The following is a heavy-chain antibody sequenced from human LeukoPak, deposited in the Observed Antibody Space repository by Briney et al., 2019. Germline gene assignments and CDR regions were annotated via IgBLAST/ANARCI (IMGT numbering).Heavy chain of an antibody. Sequence: GGSLRLSCAASGFTVSSNYMSWVRQAPGKGLEWVSVIYSGGRTYYADSVKGRFTISRDNSKNTLYLQMNSLRVEDTAVYYCARTPGLHDYAYWGQGTLVTVSP. D-gene: IGHD4-17*01. CDR1: GFTVSSNY. V-gene: IGHV3-53*01. CDR3: ARTPGLHDYAY. CDR2: IYSGGRT. J-gene: IGHJ4*02.